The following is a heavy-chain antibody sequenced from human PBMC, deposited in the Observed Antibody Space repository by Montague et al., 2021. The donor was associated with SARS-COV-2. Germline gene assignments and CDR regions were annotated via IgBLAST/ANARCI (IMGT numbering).Heavy chain of an antibody. CDR1: GGSFSGYY. J-gene: IGHJ3*02. V-gene: IGHV4-34*01. CDR2: INHSGSI. Sequence: SETLSLTCAVYGGSFSGYYWSWIPQPPGKGLEWIGEINHSGSINYNPSLKSRVTISVDTSKNQFSLKLSSVTAADTAVYYCARVPDYYDSSGYYFDAFDIWGQGTMVTVSS. CDR3: ARVPDYYDSSGYYFDAFDI. D-gene: IGHD3-22*01.